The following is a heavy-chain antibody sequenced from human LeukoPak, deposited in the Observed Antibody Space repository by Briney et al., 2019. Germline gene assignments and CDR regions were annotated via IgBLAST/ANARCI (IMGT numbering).Heavy chain of an antibody. J-gene: IGHJ3*02. CDR1: GFTVSSYY. CDR3: ARDMVTVTGTYAFDI. D-gene: IGHD6-19*01. CDR2: IYSGGST. Sequence: GGSLRLSCAASGFTVSSYYMSWVRQAPGKGLEWVSVIYSGGSTYYADSVKGRFTISRDNSKNTLYLQMNSLRAEDTAVYYCARDMVTVTGTYAFDIWGQGTMVTVSS. V-gene: IGHV3-53*01.